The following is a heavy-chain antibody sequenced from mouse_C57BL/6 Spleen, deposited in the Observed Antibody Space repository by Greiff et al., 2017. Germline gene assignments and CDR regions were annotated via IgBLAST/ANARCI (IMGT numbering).Heavy chain of an antibody. J-gene: IGHJ2*01. Sequence: EVQLQQSGPELVKPGASVKISCKASGYTFTDYYMNWVKQSHGKSLEWIGDINPNNGGTSYNQKFKGKATLTVDKSSSTAYMELRSLTSEDSAVYYCARNRAGYYFDYWGQGTTLTVSS. V-gene: IGHV1-26*01. D-gene: IGHD3-3*01. CDR1: GYTFTDYY. CDR3: ARNRAGYYFDY. CDR2: INPNNGGT.